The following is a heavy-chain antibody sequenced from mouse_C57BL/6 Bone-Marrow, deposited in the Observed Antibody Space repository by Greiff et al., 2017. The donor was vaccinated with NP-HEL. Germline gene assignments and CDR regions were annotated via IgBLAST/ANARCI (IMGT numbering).Heavy chain of an antibody. V-gene: IGHV1-69*01. Sequence: QVQLQQPGAELVMPGASVKLSCKASGYTFTSSWMHWVRQRPGKGLEWIGEIDPSDSYTNYNQKFKGKSTLTVDKSSSPAYMQLSSLTSEDSAVYYCARYGNYFAWFAYWGQGTLVTVSA. D-gene: IGHD2-1*01. CDR3: ARYGNYFAWFAY. CDR2: IDPSDSYT. J-gene: IGHJ3*01. CDR1: GYTFTSSW.